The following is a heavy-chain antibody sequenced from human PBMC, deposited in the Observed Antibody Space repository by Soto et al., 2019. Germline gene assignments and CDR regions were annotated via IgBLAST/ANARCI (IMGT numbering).Heavy chain of an antibody. D-gene: IGHD6-13*01. CDR3: ARGGSSSWYGFYFFDN. Sequence: SETLSLTCTVSGGSISSYYWSWIRQPPGRGLEWIGYIYYSGSTNYNPSLKSRVTISVDTSKNQFSLKVTSVTAADTAVYYCARGGSSSWYGFYFFDNWGPGTLVTVSS. V-gene: IGHV4-59*12. J-gene: IGHJ4*02. CDR1: GGSISSYY. CDR2: IYYSGST.